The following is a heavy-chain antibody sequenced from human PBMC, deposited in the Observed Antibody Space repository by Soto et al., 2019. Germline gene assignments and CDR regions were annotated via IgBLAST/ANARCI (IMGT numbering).Heavy chain of an antibody. Sequence: GESLKISCNGSGYSFTGYWICWVRQMPWKGLEWMGIIYPGDSDTRYSPSFQGQVTISADKSISTAYLQWSSLKASDTAMYYCARLIRYDNPQDWFDPWGQGTLVTVSS. D-gene: IGHD3-22*01. V-gene: IGHV5-51*01. J-gene: IGHJ5*02. CDR1: GYSFTGYW. CDR3: ARLIRYDNPQDWFDP. CDR2: IYPGDSDT.